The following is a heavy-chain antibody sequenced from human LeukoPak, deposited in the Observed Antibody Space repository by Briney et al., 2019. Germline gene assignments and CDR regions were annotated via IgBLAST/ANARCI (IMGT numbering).Heavy chain of an antibody. J-gene: IGHJ4*02. CDR3: ARGRPHGNDY. CDR1: GFTFTNAW. D-gene: IGHD4-23*01. Sequence: GGSLRLSCAASGFTFTNAWMNWVRQAPGKGLVWVSCIASDGSSTTYADSVKGRFSISRDNAKNTLYLQMNSLRVEDTAVYYCARGRPHGNDYWGQGTLVTVSS. CDR2: IASDGSST. V-gene: IGHV3-74*01.